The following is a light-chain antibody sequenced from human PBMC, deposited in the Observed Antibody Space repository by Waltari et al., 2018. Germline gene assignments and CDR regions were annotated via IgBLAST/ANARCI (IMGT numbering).Light chain of an antibody. Sequence: AIRITQPPSSPSSSPGDRATITCRASQDISSYSAWYQQKPGKAPKLLIYAASTFQSGVPSRFSSSGSGTDFTLTISCLQSEDFATYYCQQYYSYPYTFGQGTKLEIK. CDR2: AAS. J-gene: IGKJ2*01. V-gene: IGKV1-8*01. CDR1: QDISSY. CDR3: QQYYSYPYT.